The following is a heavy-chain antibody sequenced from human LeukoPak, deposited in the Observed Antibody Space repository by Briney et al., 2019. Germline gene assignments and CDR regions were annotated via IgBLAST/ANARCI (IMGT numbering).Heavy chain of an antibody. D-gene: IGHD3-3*01. Sequence: SVKVSCKASGGTFSSYAISWVRQAPGQGLEWMGGIIPIFGTANYAQKFQGRVTITADESTSTAYMELSSLRSEDTAVYYCARDPLNTIFGVVIIGSYGMDVWGQGTTVSVSS. CDR2: IIPIFGTA. V-gene: IGHV1-69*13. CDR3: ARDPLNTIFGVVIIGSYGMDV. J-gene: IGHJ6*02. CDR1: GGTFSSYA.